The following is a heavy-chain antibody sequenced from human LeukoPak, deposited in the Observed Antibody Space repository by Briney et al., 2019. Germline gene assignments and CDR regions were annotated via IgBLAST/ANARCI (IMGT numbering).Heavy chain of an antibody. Sequence: GASVKVSCKASGGTFSSYAISWVRQAPGQGLEWMGGIIPIFGTANYAQKFQGRVTITADESTSTAYMELSSLRSEDTAVYYCARAFSAPRGIDGYNSELFDYWGQGTLVTVSS. CDR3: ARAFSAPRGIDGYNSELFDY. V-gene: IGHV1-69*01. J-gene: IGHJ4*02. D-gene: IGHD5-24*01. CDR2: IIPIFGTA. CDR1: GGTFSSYA.